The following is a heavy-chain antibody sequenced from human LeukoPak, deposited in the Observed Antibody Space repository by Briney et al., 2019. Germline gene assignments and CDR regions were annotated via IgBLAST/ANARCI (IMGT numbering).Heavy chain of an antibody. J-gene: IGHJ4*02. D-gene: IGHD1/OR15-1a*01. CDR3: ARETNDYGDY. CDR2: IKQDGSEK. V-gene: IGHV3-7*03. Sequence: PGGSLRLSCAASGFTFSSYSMNWVRQAPGKGLEWVANIKQDGSEKYYVDSVKGRFTISRDNAKNSLYLQMNSLRAEDTAVYYCARETNDYGDYWGQGTLVIVSS. CDR1: GFTFSSYS.